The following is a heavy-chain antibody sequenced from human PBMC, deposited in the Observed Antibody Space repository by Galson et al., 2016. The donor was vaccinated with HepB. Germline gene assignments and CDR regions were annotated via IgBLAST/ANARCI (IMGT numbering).Heavy chain of an antibody. J-gene: IGHJ5*02. CDR2: VIPTFDTT. V-gene: IGHV1-69*13. D-gene: IGHD3-10*01. CDR1: GGTFGSFA. Sequence: SVKVSCKASGGTFGSFAISWVRQAPGQGLEWIGGVIPTFDTTNSAQKFQGRVTTTADASSDTAYMELSSLRSEDTAVYYCTRVVVSLIRGVSSPLFDDWGQGTLVTVSS. CDR3: TRVVVSLIRGVSSPLFDD.